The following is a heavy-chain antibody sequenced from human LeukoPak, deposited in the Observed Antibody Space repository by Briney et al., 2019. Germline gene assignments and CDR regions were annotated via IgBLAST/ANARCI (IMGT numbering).Heavy chain of an antibody. CDR1: GFTFSSYN. Sequence: GGSLRLSCAGSGFTFSSYNMSWVRQAPGKGLEWVSAISGSGGSTYYADSVKGRFTISRDNSKNTLYLQMNSLRAEDTAVYYGERGYGSGSGHSWGQGTLVTVSS. J-gene: IGHJ4*02. CDR3: ERGYGSGSGHS. D-gene: IGHD3-10*01. V-gene: IGHV3-23*01. CDR2: ISGSGGST.